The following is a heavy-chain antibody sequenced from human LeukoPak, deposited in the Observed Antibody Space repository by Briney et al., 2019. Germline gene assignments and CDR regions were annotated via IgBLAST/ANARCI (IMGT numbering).Heavy chain of an antibody. CDR3: ARDGFSYDIPDGLYYFDY. CDR1: GYTFTGYY. J-gene: IGHJ4*02. D-gene: IGHD3-22*01. CDR2: INPNSGGT. Sequence: ASVKVSCKASGYTFTGYYMHWVRQAPGQGLEWMGWINPNSGGTNYAQKFQGRVTMTRDTSISTAYMELSRLRSDDTAVYYCARDGFSYDIPDGLYYFDYWGQGTLVTVSS. V-gene: IGHV1-2*02.